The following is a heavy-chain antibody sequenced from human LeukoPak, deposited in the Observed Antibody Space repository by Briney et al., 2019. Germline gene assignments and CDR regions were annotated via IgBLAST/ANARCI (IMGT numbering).Heavy chain of an antibody. V-gene: IGHV3-7*04. D-gene: IGHD5-24*01. CDR1: GFTFSTYW. J-gene: IGHJ4*02. CDR3: ARVEYYFDY. Sequence: GGSLRLSCAASGFTFSTYWMSWVLQAPGKGLEWVAILKQDGSEKYYVDSVKGRFTISRDNAKNSLYLQMNSLRVEDTAVYYCARVEYYFDYWGQGSLVTVSS. CDR2: LKQDGSEK.